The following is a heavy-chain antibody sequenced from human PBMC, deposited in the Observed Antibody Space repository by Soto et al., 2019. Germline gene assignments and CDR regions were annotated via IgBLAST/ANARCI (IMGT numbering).Heavy chain of an antibody. CDR2: IKPDGSEK. CDR3: ARFLDI. J-gene: IGHJ3*02. CDR1: GFTFSSNW. V-gene: IGHV3-7*01. Sequence: GGSLRLSCAASGFTFSSNWMTWVRQAPGKGLEWVADIKPDGSEKYYGDSVKGRFSISRDNVKNSLYLQMNSLRAEDTALYYCARFLDIWGQGTMVTVSS.